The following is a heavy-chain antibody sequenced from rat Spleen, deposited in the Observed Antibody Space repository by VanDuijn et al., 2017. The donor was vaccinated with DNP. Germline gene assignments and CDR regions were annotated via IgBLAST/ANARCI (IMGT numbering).Heavy chain of an antibody. J-gene: IGHJ4*01. CDR3: ASYYYDGYYAMDA. V-gene: IGHV3-1*01. D-gene: IGHD1-12*02. CDR1: GFSITSHY. CDR2: ISYSGGT. Sequence: EVQLQESGPGLVKPSQSLSLTCSVTGFSITSHYWGWIRKFPGNKMVYIGHISYSGGTHYNPSLKSRISITRDTSKNQFFLQLNSVTTEDTATYYCASYYYDGYYAMDAWGQGTSVTVSS.